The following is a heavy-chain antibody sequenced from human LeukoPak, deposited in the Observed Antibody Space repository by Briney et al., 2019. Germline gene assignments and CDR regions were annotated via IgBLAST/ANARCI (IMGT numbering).Heavy chain of an antibody. CDR3: VNILFG. J-gene: IGHJ4*02. CDR1: GFTFSSYW. V-gene: IGHV3-74*01. CDR2: ISSDGSTT. D-gene: IGHD3-10*01. Sequence: PGGSLRLSCAVSGFTFSSYWMHWVRQVPGEGLVWVSRISSDGSTTTYADSVKGRFTISRDNAKNTLYPQMNSLRAEDTAVYYCVNILFGWGQGTLVTVSS.